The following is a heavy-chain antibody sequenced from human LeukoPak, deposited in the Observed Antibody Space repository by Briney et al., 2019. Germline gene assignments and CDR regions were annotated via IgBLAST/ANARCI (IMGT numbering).Heavy chain of an antibody. Sequence: PGGSLRLSCAASGFTFDDYAMHWVRQAPGKGLEWVSLVSGDGGSTYYADSVKGRFTISRDNSKNSLYLQMNSLRTEDTALYYCAKDMAKARGYSYGYFWGGGKYYYYGMDVWGQGTTVTVSS. J-gene: IGHJ6*02. CDR2: VSGDGGST. V-gene: IGHV3-43*02. CDR1: GFTFDDYA. D-gene: IGHD5-18*01. CDR3: AKDMAKARGYSYGYFWGGGKYYYYGMDV.